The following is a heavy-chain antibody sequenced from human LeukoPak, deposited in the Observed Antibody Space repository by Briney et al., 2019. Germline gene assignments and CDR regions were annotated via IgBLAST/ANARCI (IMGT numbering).Heavy chain of an antibody. J-gene: IGHJ4*02. Sequence: PGRSLRLSCAASGFTFSSYGMHWVRQAPGKGLEWVAVISYDGSNKYYADSVRGRFSISRDNSKNTLYLQMNSLRAEDTAVYYCAKANGAFWSGFAFDYWGQGTLVTVSS. CDR2: ISYDGSNK. D-gene: IGHD3-3*01. CDR3: AKANGAFWSGFAFDY. CDR1: GFTFSSYG. V-gene: IGHV3-30*18.